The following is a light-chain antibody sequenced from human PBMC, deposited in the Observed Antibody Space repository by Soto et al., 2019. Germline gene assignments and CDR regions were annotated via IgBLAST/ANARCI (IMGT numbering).Light chain of an antibody. CDR2: AAS. J-gene: IGKJ4*01. Sequence: IQMTHSPSTLSASVVYRVSITCRASRSVDLWLAWYQQKPGKAPKRLIYAASSLQSGVPSRFSGSGSGTEFTLTISSLQPEDFATYYCLQHNSYPALTFGGGTKWIS. CDR1: RSVDLW. V-gene: IGKV1-5*01. CDR3: LQHNSYPALT.